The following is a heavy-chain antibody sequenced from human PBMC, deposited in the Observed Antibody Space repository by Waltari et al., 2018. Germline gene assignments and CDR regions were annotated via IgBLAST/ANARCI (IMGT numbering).Heavy chain of an antibody. D-gene: IGHD6-19*01. CDR1: GGSISSHY. V-gene: IGHV4-59*11. CDR3: ARDGEQWPNDAFDI. CDR2: IYYSGST. J-gene: IGHJ3*02. Sequence: QVQLQESGPGLVKPSETLSLTCTVSGGSISSHYWSWIRQPPGKGLEWIGYIYYSGSTNYNPSLKSGVTISVDTSKNQFSLKLSAVTAADTAVYYCARDGEQWPNDAFDIWGQGT.